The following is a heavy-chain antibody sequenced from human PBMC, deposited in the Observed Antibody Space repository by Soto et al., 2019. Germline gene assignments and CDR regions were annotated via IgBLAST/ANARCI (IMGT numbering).Heavy chain of an antibody. V-gene: IGHV1-69*13. CDR3: ARENRYFFYGMDV. CDR2: IIPIFGTA. Sequence: SVKVSCTSSGGPFSSYAINWVRQAPGQGLEWMGGIIPIFGTANYAQHFQDRVTITADVSTNTAYMELSSLRSADTAMYYCARENRYFFYGMDVWGQGTTVTVSS. J-gene: IGHJ6*02. CDR1: GGPFSSYA.